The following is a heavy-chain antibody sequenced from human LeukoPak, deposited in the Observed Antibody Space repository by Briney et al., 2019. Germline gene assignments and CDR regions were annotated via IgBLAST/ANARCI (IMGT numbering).Heavy chain of an antibody. CDR3: ARDTTLGYAFDI. J-gene: IGHJ3*02. CDR1: GITFSSYS. Sequence: PGGSLRLSCAASGITFSSYSMNWVRQAPGKGLEWVSSISSSSYIYYADSVKGRFTISRDNAKNSLYLQMNSLRAEDTAVYYCARDTTLGYAFDIWGQGTMVTVSS. D-gene: IGHD1-1*01. V-gene: IGHV3-21*01. CDR2: ISSSSYI.